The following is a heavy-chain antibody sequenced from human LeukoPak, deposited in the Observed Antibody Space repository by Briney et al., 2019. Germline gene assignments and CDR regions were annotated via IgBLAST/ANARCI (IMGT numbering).Heavy chain of an antibody. CDR3: ASARGSYNWNYHWFDP. Sequence: GASVKVSCKASGYTFTSYGINWVRQAPGQGLEWMGWISAYNGNTNYAQKLQGRVTMTTDASTSTAYMELRSLRSDDTAVYYCASARGSYNWNYHWFDPWGQGTLATVSS. D-gene: IGHD1-7*01. J-gene: IGHJ5*02. CDR1: GYTFTSYG. CDR2: ISAYNGNT. V-gene: IGHV1-18*01.